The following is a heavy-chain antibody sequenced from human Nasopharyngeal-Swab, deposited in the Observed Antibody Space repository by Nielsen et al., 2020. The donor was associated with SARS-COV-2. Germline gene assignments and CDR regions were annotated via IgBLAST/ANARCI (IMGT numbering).Heavy chain of an antibody. J-gene: IGHJ6*02. CDR2: ISYDGSNK. CDR1: GFTFDDYA. D-gene: IGHD6-19*01. V-gene: IGHV3-30*04. CDR3: ASDLSSGWPYYYYYGMDV. Sequence: GGSLRLSCAASGFTFDDYAMHWVRQAPGKGLEWVAVISYDGSNKYYADSVKGRFTISRDNSKNTLYLQMNSLRAEDTAVYYCASDLSSGWPYYYYYGMDVWGQGTTVTVSS.